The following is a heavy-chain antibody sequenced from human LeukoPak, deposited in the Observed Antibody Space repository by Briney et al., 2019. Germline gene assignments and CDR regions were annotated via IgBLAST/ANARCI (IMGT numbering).Heavy chain of an antibody. Sequence: SETLSLTCTVSGGSISSYYWSWIRQPPGKGLEWIGYIYYSGSTTYNPSLKGRVTISVDTSKNQFSLKLSSVTAADTAVYYCARTYYDILTGYYHSWFDPWGQGTLVTVSS. CDR1: GGSISSYY. CDR2: IYYSGST. J-gene: IGHJ5*02. CDR3: ARTYYDILTGYYHSWFDP. V-gene: IGHV4-59*01. D-gene: IGHD3-9*01.